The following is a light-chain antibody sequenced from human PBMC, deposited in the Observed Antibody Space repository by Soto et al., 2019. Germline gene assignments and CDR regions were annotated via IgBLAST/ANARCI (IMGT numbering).Light chain of an antibody. V-gene: IGLV1-40*01. CDR3: QSYDSSLHASV. Sequence: QSVLTQPPSVSGAPGQRVTISCTGSSSNIGAGYDVHWYQQLPGTAPKLLIYCNTNRPSGVPDRFSGSKSGSSASLAITGLQAEDEADYYCQSYDSSLHASVFGTGTKLTVL. CDR1: SSNIGAGYD. J-gene: IGLJ1*01. CDR2: CNT.